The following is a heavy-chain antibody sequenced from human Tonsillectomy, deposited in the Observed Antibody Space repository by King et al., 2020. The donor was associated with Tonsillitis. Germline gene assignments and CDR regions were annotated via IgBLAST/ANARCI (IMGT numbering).Heavy chain of an antibody. CDR2: ISDSGHST. Sequence: EVQLVESGGGLVQPGGSLRLSCAASGFTFSNYAMSWVRQAPGKGLEWVSGISDSGHSTYYADSVKGRFTISRDNSKNTLYLQMNSLRAEDTAIYYCAKSRSYYYFDYWGQGTLVTVSS. CDR3: AKSRSYYYFDY. J-gene: IGHJ4*02. CDR1: GFTFSNYA. V-gene: IGHV3-23*04. D-gene: IGHD1-26*01.